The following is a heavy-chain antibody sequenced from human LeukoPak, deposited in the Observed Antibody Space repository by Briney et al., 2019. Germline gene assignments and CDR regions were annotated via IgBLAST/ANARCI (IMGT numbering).Heavy chain of an antibody. CDR2: ISAYNGNT. CDR3: ARVRYYYGSGSYLP. J-gene: IGHJ5*02. CDR1: GYTFTSYG. Sequence: ASVTVSCTASGYTFTSYGISWVRQAPGQGREWMGWISAYNGNTNYAQKLQGRVTMTTDTSTSTAYMELRSLRSDDTAVYYCARVRYYYGSGSYLPWGQGTLVTVSS. V-gene: IGHV1-18*01. D-gene: IGHD3-10*01.